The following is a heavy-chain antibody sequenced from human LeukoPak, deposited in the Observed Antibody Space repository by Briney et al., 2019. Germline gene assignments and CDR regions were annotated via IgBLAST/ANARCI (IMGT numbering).Heavy chain of an antibody. J-gene: IGHJ4*02. CDR1: GYTFTSYD. D-gene: IGHD1-7*01. V-gene: IGHV1-8*01. CDR3: AKLPNWNYVDFDY. Sequence: ASVKVSCKASGYTFTSYDINWVRQATGQGLEWMGWMNPNSGNTGYAQKFQGRVTMTRNASISTAYMELNSLRAEDTAVYYRAKLPNWNYVDFDYWGQGTLVTVSS. CDR2: MNPNSGNT.